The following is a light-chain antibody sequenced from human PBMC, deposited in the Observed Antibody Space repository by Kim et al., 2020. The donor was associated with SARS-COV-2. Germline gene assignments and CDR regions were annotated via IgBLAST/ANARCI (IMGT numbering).Light chain of an antibody. Sequence: ELTQPPSASGTPGQRVTISCSGSSSNIGSNTVNWYQQLPGTAPKLLMYSNNQRPSGVPDRFSGSKSGTSASLAISGLQSEDEAAYYCAAWDDSLNGYVFGTGTKVTVL. CDR1: SSNIGSNT. J-gene: IGLJ1*01. CDR3: AAWDDSLNGYV. V-gene: IGLV1-44*01. CDR2: SNN.